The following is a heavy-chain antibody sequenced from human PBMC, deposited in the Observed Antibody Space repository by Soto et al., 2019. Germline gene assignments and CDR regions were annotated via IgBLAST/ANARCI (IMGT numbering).Heavy chain of an antibody. Sequence: EVQLVESGGDLVQRGGSLRLSCVASGFTFSVYSMNWVRQAPGTGLEWFSYITSDTKTIKYADSVKGRFTISRDNAKNSVYLQMNSLRDEDTAVYYCARSVEGHFDYWGQGTVVTVSS. V-gene: IGHV3-48*02. CDR1: GFTFSVYS. CDR2: ITSDTKTI. D-gene: IGHD6-19*01. J-gene: IGHJ4*02. CDR3: ARSVEGHFDY.